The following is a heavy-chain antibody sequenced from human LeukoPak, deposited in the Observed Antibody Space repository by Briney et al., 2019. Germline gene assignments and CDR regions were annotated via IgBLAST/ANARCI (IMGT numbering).Heavy chain of an antibody. Sequence: PSQTLSLTCTVSGGSISSGSYYWSWIRQPAGKGLEWIGRIYTSGSTNYNPSLKSRVTMSVDTSKNQFSLKLSSVTAADTAVYYCARSFSYFDYWGQGTLVTVSS. CDR3: ARSFSYFDY. CDR1: GGSISSGSYY. J-gene: IGHJ4*02. CDR2: IYTSGST. V-gene: IGHV4-61*02.